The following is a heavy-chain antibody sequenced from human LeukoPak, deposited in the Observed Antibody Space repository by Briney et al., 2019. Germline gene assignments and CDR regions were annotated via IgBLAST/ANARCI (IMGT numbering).Heavy chain of an antibody. J-gene: IGHJ4*02. V-gene: IGHV1-2*02. Sequence: ASVKVSCKASGYTFTGYYMHRVRQAPGQGLEWMGWINPNSGGTNYAQKFQGRVTMTRDTSISTAYTELSRLRSDDTAVYYCARDHEYCSGGSCYPGGIDYWGQGTLVTVSS. CDR2: INPNSGGT. CDR3: ARDHEYCSGGSCYPGGIDY. CDR1: GYTFTGYY. D-gene: IGHD2-15*01.